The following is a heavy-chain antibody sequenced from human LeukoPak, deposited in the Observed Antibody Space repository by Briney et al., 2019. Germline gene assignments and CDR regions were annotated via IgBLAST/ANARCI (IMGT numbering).Heavy chain of an antibody. D-gene: IGHD1-26*01. CDR1: GFTFSSYG. CDR3: AKAPGGSYYGGAFDI. CDR2: ISYDGSNK. V-gene: IGHV3-30*18. J-gene: IGHJ3*02. Sequence: GGSLRLSCVASGFTFSSYGMHWVRQAPGKGLEWVAVISYDGSNKYYADSVKGRFTISRDNSKNTLYLQMNSLRAEDTAVYYCAKAPGGSYYGGAFDIWGQGTMVTVSS.